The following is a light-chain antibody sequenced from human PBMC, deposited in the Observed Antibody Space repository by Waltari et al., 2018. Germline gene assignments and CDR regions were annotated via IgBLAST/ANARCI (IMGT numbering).Light chain of an antibody. V-gene: IGKV1-5*03. Sequence: DIQMTQSPSTLSASVGDRVTLTCRASQSISSWLAWYQQKPGKAPKLLIYKASSLESGVPARFSGSGSGTEFTLTISSLQPDDFATYYCQQYNSAPWTFGQGTKVEIK. CDR1: QSISSW. J-gene: IGKJ1*01. CDR2: KAS. CDR3: QQYNSAPWT.